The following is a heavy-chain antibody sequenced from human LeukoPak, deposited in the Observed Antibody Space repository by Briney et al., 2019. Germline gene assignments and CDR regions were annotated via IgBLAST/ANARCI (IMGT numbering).Heavy chain of an antibody. J-gene: IGHJ4*02. Sequence: PSETLSLTCGVYGGSFSGYYWSWIRQPPGRGLEWIGEINQSGSTNYNPSLKSRVTISVDTSKNQFSLKLSSVTAADTGVYYCATKYSVAVAANPPYFDYWGQGTLVTVSS. D-gene: IGHD6-19*01. CDR2: INQSGST. V-gene: IGHV4-34*01. CDR3: ATKYSVAVAANPPYFDY. CDR1: GGSFSGYY.